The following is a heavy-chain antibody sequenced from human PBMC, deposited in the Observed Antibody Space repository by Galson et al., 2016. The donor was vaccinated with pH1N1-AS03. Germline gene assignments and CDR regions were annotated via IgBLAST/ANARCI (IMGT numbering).Heavy chain of an antibody. Sequence: GLEWVSSISSSGNYKYYADSVKGRFTVSRDNAMNSLYLQMNSLRAEDTALYYCARSRGPDYYDSSTYRPDAFDIWGQGTMVTVSS. CDR2: ISSSGNYK. D-gene: IGHD3-22*01. J-gene: IGHJ3*02. CDR3: ARSRGPDYYDSSTYRPDAFDI. V-gene: IGHV3-21*01.